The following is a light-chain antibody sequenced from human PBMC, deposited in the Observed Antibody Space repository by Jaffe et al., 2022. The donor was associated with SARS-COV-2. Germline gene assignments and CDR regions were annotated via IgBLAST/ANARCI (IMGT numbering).Light chain of an antibody. CDR3: HQYSNWPRT. CDR2: GAG. V-gene: IGKV3-15*01. J-gene: IGKJ1*01. CDR1: QSVGSN. Sequence: EIVMTQSPATLSVSPGERATLSCRASQSVGSNLAWYQQKPGRAPRLVIYGAGTRATGIPARFSGSGSGTQFSLTISSLQSEDFAVYYCHQYSNWPRTFGQGTKVEIE.